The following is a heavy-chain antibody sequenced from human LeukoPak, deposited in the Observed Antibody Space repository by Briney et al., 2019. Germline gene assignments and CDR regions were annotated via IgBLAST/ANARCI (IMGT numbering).Heavy chain of an antibody. CDR3: AKDGEEEDAFDI. J-gene: IGHJ3*02. D-gene: IGHD3-10*01. CDR2: IRYDGSNK. V-gene: IGHV3-30*02. CDR1: GFTFSSYG. Sequence: PGGSLRLSCAASGFTFSSYGMHWVRQAPGKGLEWVAFIRYDGSNKYYADSVKGRFTISRDNSKNTLYLQMNSLRAEDTAVYYCAKDGEEEDAFDIWGQGTMVTVSS.